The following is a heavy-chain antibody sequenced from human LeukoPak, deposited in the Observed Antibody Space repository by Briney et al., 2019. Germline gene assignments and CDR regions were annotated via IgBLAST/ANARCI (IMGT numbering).Heavy chain of an antibody. CDR3: ARGRDGYNFLNRGEYYYFDY. CDR2: IYYSGST. V-gene: IGHV4-59*11. J-gene: IGHJ4*02. Sequence: PSETLSLTCTASGGSISSHYWTWIRQPPGKGLEWIGNIYYSGSTNYNPSLKGRVSISLDKFKNQFSLTLRSVTAADTAVYYCARGRDGYNFLNRGEYYYFDYWGQGTLVTVSS. D-gene: IGHD5-24*01. CDR1: GGSISSHY.